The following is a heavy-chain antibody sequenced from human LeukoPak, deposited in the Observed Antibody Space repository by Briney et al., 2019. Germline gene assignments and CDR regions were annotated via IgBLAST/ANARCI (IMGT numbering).Heavy chain of an antibody. Sequence: ASVKVSCKASGYTFTGYYMHWVRQAPGQGLEWMGWINPNSGGTNYAQKFQGRVTMTRDTSISTAYMELSRLRSDDTAVYYCAGQIRYFDWFTDYWGQGTLVTVSS. D-gene: IGHD3-9*01. V-gene: IGHV1-2*02. CDR1: GYTFTGYY. J-gene: IGHJ4*02. CDR3: AGQIRYFDWFTDY. CDR2: INPNSGGT.